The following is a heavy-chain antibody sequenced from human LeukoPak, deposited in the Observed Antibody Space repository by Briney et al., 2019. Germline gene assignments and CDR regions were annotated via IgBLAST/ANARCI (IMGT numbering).Heavy chain of an antibody. CDR1: GGSFSGYY. D-gene: IGHD3-3*01. J-gene: IGHJ4*02. CDR2: INHSGST. V-gene: IGHV4-34*01. Sequence: SETLSLTCALYGGSFSGYYWSWIRHPPGKGLEWIGEINHSGSTNYNPSLKSRVTISVDTSKNQFSLKLSSVTAADTAVYYCARGPRTNYDFWSGYYFGLDYWGQGTLVTVSS. CDR3: ARGPRTNYDFWSGYYFGLDY.